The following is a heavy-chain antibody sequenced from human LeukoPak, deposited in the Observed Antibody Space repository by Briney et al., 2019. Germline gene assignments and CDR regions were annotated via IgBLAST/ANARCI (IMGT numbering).Heavy chain of an antibody. J-gene: IGHJ4*02. CDR3: ARGVNNWNDRWFGYYFDY. Sequence: ASVKVSCKASGYTFTSYDINWVRQAPGQGLEWMGWISAYNGNTNYAQKLQGRVTMTTDTSTSTAYMELRSLRSDDTAVYYCARGVNNWNDRWFGYYFDYWGQGTLVTVSS. D-gene: IGHD1-1*01. CDR1: GYTFTSYD. V-gene: IGHV1-18*01. CDR2: ISAYNGNT.